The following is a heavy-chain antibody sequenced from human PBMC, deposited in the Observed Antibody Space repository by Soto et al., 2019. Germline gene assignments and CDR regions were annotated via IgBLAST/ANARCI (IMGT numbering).Heavy chain of an antibody. D-gene: IGHD4-17*01. CDR2: ISSSGSTI. Sequence: GGSLRLSCAASGFTFSSYEMNWVRQAPGKGLEWVSYISSSGSTIYYADSVKGRFTISRDNAKNSLYLQMNSLRAEDTAVYYCARGLKTMTTVVTVLFDYWGQGTLVTVSS. V-gene: IGHV3-48*03. CDR1: GFTFSSYE. CDR3: ARGLKTMTTVVTVLFDY. J-gene: IGHJ4*02.